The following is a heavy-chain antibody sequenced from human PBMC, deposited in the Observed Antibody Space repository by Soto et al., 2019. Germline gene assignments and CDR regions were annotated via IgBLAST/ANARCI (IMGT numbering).Heavy chain of an antibody. J-gene: IGHJ6*02. Sequence: ASVKVSCKASGYTFTSYAMHWVRQAPGQRLEWMGWINAGNGNTKYSQKFQGRVTITRDTSASTAYMELSSLRSEDTAVYYCARDRESYDFWSGYSPYYYYGMDVWGQGTTVTVSS. CDR3: ARDRESYDFWSGYSPYYYYGMDV. V-gene: IGHV1-3*01. CDR2: INAGNGNT. D-gene: IGHD3-3*01. CDR1: GYTFTSYA.